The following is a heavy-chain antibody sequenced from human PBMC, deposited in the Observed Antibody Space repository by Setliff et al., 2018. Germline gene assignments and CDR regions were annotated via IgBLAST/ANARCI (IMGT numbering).Heavy chain of an antibody. CDR1: GYTFTSYG. Sequence: ASVKVSCKASGYTFTSYGFSWVRQAPGQRLEWMGWINAGNGNTKCSQNFQGRVTITRDTSASTAYVELSSLRSEDTAVYYCAREVLPLVREEAFYIWGQGTMVTVSS. V-gene: IGHV1-3*01. J-gene: IGHJ3*02. CDR2: INAGNGNT. CDR3: AREVLPLVREEAFYI. D-gene: IGHD2-2*01.